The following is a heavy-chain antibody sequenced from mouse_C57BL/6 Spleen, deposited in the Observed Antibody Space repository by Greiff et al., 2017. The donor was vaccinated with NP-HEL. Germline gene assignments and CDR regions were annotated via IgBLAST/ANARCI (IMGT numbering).Heavy chain of an antibody. J-gene: IGHJ4*01. V-gene: IGHV5-12*01. CDR1: GFTFSDYY. CDR3: ARQGRAMDY. Sequence: EVQLQESGGGLVQPGGSLKLSCAASGFTFSDYYMYWVRQTPEKRLEWVAYISNGGGSTYYPDTVKGRFTISRDNAKNTLYLQMSRLKSEDTAMYYCARQGRAMDYWGQGTSVTVSS. CDR2: ISNGGGST.